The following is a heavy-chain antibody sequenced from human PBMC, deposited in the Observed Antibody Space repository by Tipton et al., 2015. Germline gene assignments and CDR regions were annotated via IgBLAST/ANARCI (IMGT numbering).Heavy chain of an antibody. CDR3: ARAPSDYDIWSGTFEY. CDR1: GGSINSGGYY. Sequence: TLSLTCTVSGGSINSGGYYWSWIRQPPGKGLEWIGSIYYSGSTYNPSLKSRVTISADTSKNQFSLKLSSVTAADTAVYYCARAPSDYDIWSGTFEYWGQGTLVTVSS. CDR2: IYYSGST. D-gene: IGHD3-3*01. J-gene: IGHJ4*02. V-gene: IGHV4-39*01.